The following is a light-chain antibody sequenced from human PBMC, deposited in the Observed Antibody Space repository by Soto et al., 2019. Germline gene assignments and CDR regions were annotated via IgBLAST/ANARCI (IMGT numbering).Light chain of an antibody. J-gene: IGKJ4*01. CDR1: QSVNIY. CDR2: DAS. CDR3: QQRSNWRVT. Sequence: EIVLTQSPGILSLSPGERAALSFRASQSVNIYLAWYQQKPGQAPRLLIYDASNRATGIPARFSGSGSGTDFTLTISSLEPEDIAVYYCQQRSNWRVTFGGGTKVDI. V-gene: IGKV3-11*01.